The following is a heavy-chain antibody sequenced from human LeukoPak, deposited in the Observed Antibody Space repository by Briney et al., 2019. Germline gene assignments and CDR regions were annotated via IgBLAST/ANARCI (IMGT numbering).Heavy chain of an antibody. CDR2: ISYIGST. J-gene: IGHJ3*02. D-gene: IGHD4-17*01. CDR3: ARDLVTVTKGFDI. Sequence: PSETLSLTCVVSGDSFSSHNWTWIRQSPGKGLEWIGYISYIGSTNYNPSLKSRVTISIDTSKNQFSLKLRSVTAAGTAVYYCARDLVTVTKGFDIWGQGTMVSVSS. V-gene: IGHV4-59*11. CDR1: GDSFSSHN.